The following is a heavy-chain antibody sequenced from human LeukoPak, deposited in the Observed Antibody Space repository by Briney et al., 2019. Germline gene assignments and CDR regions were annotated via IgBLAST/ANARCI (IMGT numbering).Heavy chain of an antibody. V-gene: IGHV4-59*08. D-gene: IGHD2-2*01. J-gene: IGHJ4*02. CDR1: GGSISSYY. CDR2: IYYSGST. Sequence: PSETLSLTCTVSGGSISSYYWSWIRQPPGKGLEWIGYIYYSGSTNYNPSLKSRVTISVDTSKDQFSLKLSSVTAADTTLYYCARHIPTSRTRSGFDFWGQGTLVTVSS. CDR3: ARHIPTSRTRSGFDF.